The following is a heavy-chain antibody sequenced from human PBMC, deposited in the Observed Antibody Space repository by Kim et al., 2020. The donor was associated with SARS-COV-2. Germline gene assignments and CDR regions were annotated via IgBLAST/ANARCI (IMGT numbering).Heavy chain of an antibody. CDR1: GGSISSSSYF. D-gene: IGHD3-10*01. Sequence: SETLSLTCTVSGGSISSSSYFWGWIRQPPGKGLEWIGYIYYSGSTYYNPSLKSRVTISVDTSKNQFSLKVTSVTAADTAVYYCARGPHGSGSYSFWGQGTLVTVSS. J-gene: IGHJ4*02. CDR3: ARGPHGSGSYSF. V-gene: IGHV4-39*01. CDR2: IYYSGST.